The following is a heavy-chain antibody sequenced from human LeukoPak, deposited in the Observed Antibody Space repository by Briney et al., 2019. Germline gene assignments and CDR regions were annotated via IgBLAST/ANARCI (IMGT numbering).Heavy chain of an antibody. J-gene: IGHJ4*02. CDR1: GGSISSTNW. V-gene: IGHV4-4*02. CDR3: SRKSGAFSPFGY. CDR2: ISLSGLT. Sequence: TSETLSLTCGVPGGSISSTNWWSWVRQPPGQGLKWIGEISLSGLTNYTPSLKSGDTTSLDKSKNHHSLNLTSVTAADTAVYYCSRKSGAFSPFGYWGQGTLVTVSS. D-gene: IGHD1-26*01.